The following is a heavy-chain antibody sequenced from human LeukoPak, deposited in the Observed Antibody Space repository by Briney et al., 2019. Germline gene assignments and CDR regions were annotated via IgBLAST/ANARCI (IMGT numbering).Heavy chain of an antibody. CDR2: IWYDGSNK. D-gene: IGHD3-3*01. V-gene: IGHV3-33*01. Sequence: GGSLRLSCAVSGFTFSSYGMHWVRQAPGKGLEWVAVIWYDGSNKYYADSVKGRFTISRDNSKNTLYLQMNSLRAEDTAVYYCARDRHYDFWSGYYYYGMDVWGQGTTVTVSS. J-gene: IGHJ6*02. CDR3: ARDRHYDFWSGYYYYGMDV. CDR1: GFTFSSYG.